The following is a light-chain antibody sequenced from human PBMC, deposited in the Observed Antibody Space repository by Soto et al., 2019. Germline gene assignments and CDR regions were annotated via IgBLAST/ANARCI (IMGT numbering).Light chain of an antibody. CDR3: AAWDNSLSEYV. CDR2: SNN. CDR1: SSNIGRNT. J-gene: IGLJ1*01. V-gene: IGLV1-44*01. Sequence: QSVLTQPPSASETPEQRVTISCSGSSSNIGRNTVNWYQQLPGTAPKLVIYSNNQRPSGVPDRFSGSKSGTSGSLAISGLQSEDEADYYCAAWDNSLSEYVFGTGTKVTVL.